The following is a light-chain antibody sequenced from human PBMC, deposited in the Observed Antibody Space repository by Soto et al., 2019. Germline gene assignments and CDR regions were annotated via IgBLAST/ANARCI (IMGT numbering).Light chain of an antibody. Sequence: QSALTQPAAVSGSPGQSITIPCAGSETDIGITNYISWYQKDPGNAPKVIIYQVSNRPSDISSRFSASKSGNTASLTISARRPEDEAHYYCTSYTNTGTWVFGGGTQLTVL. CDR3: TSYTNTGTWV. V-gene: IGLV2-14*01. CDR1: ETDIGITNY. CDR2: QVS. J-gene: IGLJ2*01.